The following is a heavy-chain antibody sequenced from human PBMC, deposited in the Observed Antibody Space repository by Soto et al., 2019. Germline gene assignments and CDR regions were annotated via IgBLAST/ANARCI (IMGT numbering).Heavy chain of an antibody. D-gene: IGHD3-22*01. CDR2: FDPEDGET. Sequence: GXSVKVSCKVSGHPLTELSMHWVRQSPRKGLEWMGGFDPEDGETIYAQNFQGRVSMTEDTSTDTAYMELSSLRSEDTAVYFCVIAATLKYYHSGGYYSWGQGTLVTVSS. J-gene: IGHJ4*02. V-gene: IGHV1-24*01. CDR3: VIAATLKYYHSGGYYS. CDR1: GHPLTELS.